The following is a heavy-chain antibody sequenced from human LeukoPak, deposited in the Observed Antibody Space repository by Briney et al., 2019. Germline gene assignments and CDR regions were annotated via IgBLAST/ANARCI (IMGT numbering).Heavy chain of an antibody. D-gene: IGHD6-19*01. CDR2: IWYDGSNK. Sequence: GGSLRLSCAASGFTFSSYGMHWVRQAPGKGLEWVAVIWYDGSNKYYADSMKGRFTISRDNSKNTLYLQMNSLRAEDTAAYYCARDGSGWPLAQYYFDYWGQGTLVTVSS. CDR3: ARDGSGWPLAQYYFDY. J-gene: IGHJ4*02. V-gene: IGHV3-33*01. CDR1: GFTFSSYG.